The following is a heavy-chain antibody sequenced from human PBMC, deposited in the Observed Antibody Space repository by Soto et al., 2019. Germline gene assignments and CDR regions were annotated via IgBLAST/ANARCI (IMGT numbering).Heavy chain of an antibody. CDR1: GFTFDDYA. J-gene: IGHJ4*02. Sequence: EVQLVESGGGLVQPGRSLRLSCAASGFTFDDYAMHWVRQAPGKGLEWVSGISWNSGSIGYADSVKGRFTISRDNAKNSLYLQMNSLRAEDTALYYCAKAVDPVGEGTFDYWGQGTLVTVSS. CDR3: AKAVDPVGEGTFDY. V-gene: IGHV3-9*01. CDR2: ISWNSGSI. D-gene: IGHD3-16*01.